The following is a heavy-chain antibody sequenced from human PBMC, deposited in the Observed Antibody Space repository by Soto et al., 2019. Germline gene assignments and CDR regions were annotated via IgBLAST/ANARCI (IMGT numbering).Heavy chain of an antibody. D-gene: IGHD4-17*01. V-gene: IGHV1-69*13. CDR3: AKSAPMDAGDKYYYDF. Sequence: SVKVSCKACGGTFSTFGISWVRQAPGQGLEWMGGIIPFFGTARYSQKFEDRITITADESTNTVYMDLRSLTSEDTAIYYCAKSAPMDAGDKYYYDFWGQGALVTVSS. CDR2: IIPFFGTA. CDR1: GGTFSTFG. J-gene: IGHJ4*02.